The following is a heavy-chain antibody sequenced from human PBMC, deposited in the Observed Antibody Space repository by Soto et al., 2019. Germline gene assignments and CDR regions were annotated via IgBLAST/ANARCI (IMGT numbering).Heavy chain of an antibody. CDR3: ARIITMVRGVLWFDP. CDR1: GVSISSGGYS. Sequence: SETLYLTCAVSGVSISSGGYSLSWIRQPPGKGLEWIGYIYHSGSTYYNPSLKSRVTISVDRSRNQFSLKLSSVTAADTAVYYCARIITMVRGVLWFDPWGQGTLVTVSS. CDR2: IYHSGST. D-gene: IGHD3-10*01. J-gene: IGHJ5*02. V-gene: IGHV4-30-2*01.